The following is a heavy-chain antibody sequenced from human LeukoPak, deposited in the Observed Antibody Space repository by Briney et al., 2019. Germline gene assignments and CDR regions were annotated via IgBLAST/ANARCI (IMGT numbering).Heavy chain of an antibody. CDR3: ARAIRSQPTYYYYYMDV. CDR1: GYTFTSYG. Sequence: ASVKVSCKASGYTFTSYGISWVRQAPGQGLEWMGWISAYNGNTNYAQKLQGRVTMTTDTSTSTAYMELRSLRSDDTAVYYCARAIRSQPTYYYYYMDVWGKGTAVTVSS. J-gene: IGHJ6*03. CDR2: ISAYNGNT. V-gene: IGHV1-18*01.